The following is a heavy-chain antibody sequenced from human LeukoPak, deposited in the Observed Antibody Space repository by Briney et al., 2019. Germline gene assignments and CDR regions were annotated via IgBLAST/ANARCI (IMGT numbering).Heavy chain of an antibody. J-gene: IGHJ4*02. D-gene: IGHD6-19*01. V-gene: IGHV3-30*02. CDR3: AKEISRIAVAQRGY. CDR1: GFTFSNYN. Sequence: GGSLRLSCAASGFTFSNYNMHWVRQAPGKGLEWVAFIRYDGSEKYYADSAKGRFTISRDNSKNTLYLQMNSLRVEDTALYYCAKEISRIAVAQRGYWGQGTLVTVSS. CDR2: IRYDGSEK.